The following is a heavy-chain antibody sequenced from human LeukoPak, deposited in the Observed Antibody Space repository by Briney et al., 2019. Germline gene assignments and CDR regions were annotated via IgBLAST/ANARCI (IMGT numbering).Heavy chain of an antibody. Sequence: SETLSLTCTVSGGSISSGDYYWSWIRQPPGKGLEWIAYMYYSGSTYYNPSLKSRVTMSADTSKNQLSLKLSSVTAADTALYYCARPYYYDSRIDPWGQGILVTVSS. V-gene: IGHV4-30-4*01. CDR2: MYYSGST. D-gene: IGHD3-22*01. CDR1: GGSISSGDYY. J-gene: IGHJ5*02. CDR3: ARPYYYDSRIDP.